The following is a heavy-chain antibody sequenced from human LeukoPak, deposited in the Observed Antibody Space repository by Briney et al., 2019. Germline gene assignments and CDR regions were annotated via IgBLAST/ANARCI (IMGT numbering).Heavy chain of an antibody. D-gene: IGHD2-15*01. J-gene: IGHJ4*02. CDR3: TRGDCSGGSCYAIDY. Sequence: GGSLRLSCVASEFTFNTYWMSWVRQAPGKGLEWVGFIRSKAYGGTTEYAASVKGRFTISRDDSKSIAYLQMNSLKTEDTAVYYCTRGDCSGGSCYAIDYWGQGTLVTVSS. CDR2: IRSKAYGGTT. CDR1: EFTFNTYW. V-gene: IGHV3-49*04.